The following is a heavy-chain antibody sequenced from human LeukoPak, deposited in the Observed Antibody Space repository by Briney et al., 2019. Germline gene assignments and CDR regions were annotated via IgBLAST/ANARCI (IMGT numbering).Heavy chain of an antibody. CDR1: GFTFSSYA. Sequence: PGRSLRLSCAASGFTFSSYAMHWVRQAPGKGLGWVAVISYDGSNKYYADSVKGRFTISRDNSKNTLYLQMNSLRAEDTAVYYCARGRTGMVVTAISGYWGQGTLVTVSS. CDR2: ISYDGSNK. CDR3: ARGRTGMVVTAISGY. D-gene: IGHD2-21*02. J-gene: IGHJ4*02. V-gene: IGHV3-30*04.